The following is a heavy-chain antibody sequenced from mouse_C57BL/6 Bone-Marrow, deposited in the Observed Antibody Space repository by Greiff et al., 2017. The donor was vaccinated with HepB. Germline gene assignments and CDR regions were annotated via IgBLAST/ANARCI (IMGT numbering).Heavy chain of an antibody. J-gene: IGHJ3*01. V-gene: IGHV1-52*01. CDR3: ARGSNYDGGGFAY. Sequence: VKLQQPGAELVRPGSSVKLSCKASGYTFTSYWMHWVKQRPIQGLEWIGNIDPSDSETHYNQKFKDKATLTVDKSSSTAYMQLSSLTSEDSAVYYCARGSNYDGGGFAYWGQGTLVTVSA. D-gene: IGHD2-5*01. CDR2: IDPSDSET. CDR1: GYTFTSYW.